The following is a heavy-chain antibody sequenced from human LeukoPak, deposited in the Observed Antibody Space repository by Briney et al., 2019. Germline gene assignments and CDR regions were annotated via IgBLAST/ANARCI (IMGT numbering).Heavy chain of an antibody. Sequence: KSSETLSLTCTVSGGSISSSSYYWGWIRQPPGKGLEWIGSIYYSGSTYYNPSLKSRVTISVDTSKNQFSLKLSSVTAADTAVYYCARLSRMKAKYDFWSGYQYYFDYWGQGTLVTVSS. CDR2: IYYSGST. D-gene: IGHD3-3*01. J-gene: IGHJ4*02. CDR3: ARLSRMKAKYDFWSGYQYYFDY. V-gene: IGHV4-39*01. CDR1: GGSISSSSYY.